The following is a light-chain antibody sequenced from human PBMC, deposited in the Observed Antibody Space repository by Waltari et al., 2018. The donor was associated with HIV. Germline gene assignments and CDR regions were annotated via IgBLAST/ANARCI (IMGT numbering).Light chain of an antibody. J-gene: IGLJ1*01. Sequence: QSVLTQPPSVSGAPGQRVTIACSGSSSNIGTNYDVQWYQQLPGTAPKLLIYGDYKRPSGVPDRFTGSKSGTSASLAITGLQPEDEADYYCQSYDTSLGGFYVFGTGTKVTVL. CDR3: QSYDTSLGGFYV. CDR1: SSNIGTNYD. V-gene: IGLV1-40*01. CDR2: GDY.